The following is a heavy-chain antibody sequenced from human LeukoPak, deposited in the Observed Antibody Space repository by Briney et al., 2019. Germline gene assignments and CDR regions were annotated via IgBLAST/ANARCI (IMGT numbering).Heavy chain of an antibody. CDR2: ISWNSGSI. Sequence: PGGSLRLSCAASGFTFDDYAMHWVRQAPGKGLEWVSGISWNSGSIGYADSVKGRFTISRDNAKNSLYPQMNSLRAEDTALYYCAKAAAGTGYYYYYMDVWGKGTTVTVSS. CDR3: AKAAAGTGYYYYYMDV. CDR1: GFTFDDYA. V-gene: IGHV3-9*01. D-gene: IGHD6-13*01. J-gene: IGHJ6*03.